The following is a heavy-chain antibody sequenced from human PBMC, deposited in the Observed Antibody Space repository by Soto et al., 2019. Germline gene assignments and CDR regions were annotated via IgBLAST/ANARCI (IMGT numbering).Heavy chain of an antibody. CDR3: ARGSSGSYPWPLDY. D-gene: IGHD1-26*01. CDR2: ISSFSNYM. J-gene: IGHJ4*02. CDR1: GFTFNSYS. Sequence: GGSLRLSCAVSGFTFNSYSMNWVRQAPGKGLEWVSSISSFSNYMYYTDSVKGRFTISRDNARNSLYLQMNSLRAEDTAVYYCARGSSGSYPWPLDYWGQGSLVTVSS. V-gene: IGHV3-21*01.